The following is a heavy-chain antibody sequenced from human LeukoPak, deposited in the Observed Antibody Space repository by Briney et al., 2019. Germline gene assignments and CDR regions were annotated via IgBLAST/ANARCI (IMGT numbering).Heavy chain of an antibody. Sequence: ASVKVSCKASGGTFSSYAISSVRQAPGQGLEWMGRIIPIFGTANYAQKFQGRVTITTDESTSTAYMELSSLRSEDTAVYYCASEYYDFWSGYYYYYYMDVWGKGTTVTVSS. CDR2: IIPIFGTA. D-gene: IGHD3-3*01. CDR3: ASEYYDFWSGYYYYYYMDV. J-gene: IGHJ6*03. CDR1: GGTFSSYA. V-gene: IGHV1-69*05.